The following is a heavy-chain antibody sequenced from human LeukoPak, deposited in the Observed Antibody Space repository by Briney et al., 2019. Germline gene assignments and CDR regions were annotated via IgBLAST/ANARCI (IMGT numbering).Heavy chain of an antibody. D-gene: IGHD1-26*01. V-gene: IGHV5-51*01. CDR3: ARHEGSGSYYSY. Sequence: GESLKISCKGSGYSFTTYWIAWVRQMPGRGLEWMGIISPDDSEIRYSPSFRGQVTISADKSTSTAYLQWSRLGASDTAIYYCARHEGSGSYYSYWGQGTLVTVSS. CDR2: ISPDDSEI. J-gene: IGHJ4*02. CDR1: GYSFTTYW.